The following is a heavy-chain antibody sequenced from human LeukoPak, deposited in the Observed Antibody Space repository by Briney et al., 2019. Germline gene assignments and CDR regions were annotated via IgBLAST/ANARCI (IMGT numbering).Heavy chain of an antibody. J-gene: IGHJ1*01. CDR1: GFTFSGYW. Sequence: PGGSLRLSCAASGFTFSGYWMTWVRQAPGKGLQWVANIKPDGSEKNHVDSVNGRFTISRDNAKNSLYLQMNSLRAEDTAVYYCARGGILTGRLEHWGQGTLVTVSS. CDR2: IKPDGSEK. CDR3: ARGGILTGRLEH. D-gene: IGHD3-9*01. V-gene: IGHV3-7*01.